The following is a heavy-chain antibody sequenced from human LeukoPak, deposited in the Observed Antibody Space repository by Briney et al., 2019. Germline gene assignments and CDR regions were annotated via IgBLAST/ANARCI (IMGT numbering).Heavy chain of an antibody. D-gene: IGHD3-10*01. CDR3: ARDHNQYYYGSGVSGGWFDP. V-gene: IGHV4-59*12. J-gene: IGHJ5*02. CDR1: GGSISSYY. CDR2: IYYSGST. Sequence: SETLSLTCIVSGGSISSYYWSWLRQPPGKGLEWLGYIYYSGSTNYNPSLKSRVTISVDTSKNQLSLKLSSVTAADTAVYYCARDHNQYYYGSGVSGGWFDPWGQGTLVTVSS.